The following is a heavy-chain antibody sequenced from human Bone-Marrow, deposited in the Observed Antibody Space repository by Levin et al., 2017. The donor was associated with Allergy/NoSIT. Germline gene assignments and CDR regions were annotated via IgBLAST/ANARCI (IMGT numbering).Heavy chain of an antibody. CDR3: AKDIYSNYGYWYFDL. Sequence: HAGGSLRLSCAASGFTFDDYAMHWVRQVPGKGLEWVSGISWNSGSIGYADSVKGRFTISRDNTKNSLYLRLDSLSAEDTALYYCAKDIYSNYGYWYFDLWGRGTLVTVSS. CDR2: ISWNSGSI. D-gene: IGHD4-11*01. V-gene: IGHV3-9*01. J-gene: IGHJ2*01. CDR1: GFTFDDYA.